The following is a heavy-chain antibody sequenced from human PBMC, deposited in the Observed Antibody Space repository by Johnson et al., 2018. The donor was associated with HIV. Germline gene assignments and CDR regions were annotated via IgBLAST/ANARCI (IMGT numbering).Heavy chain of an antibody. D-gene: IGHD7-27*01. CDR1: GFPFHGYGMPFDEYG. CDR2: INWNGDST. V-gene: IGHV3-20*04. J-gene: IGHJ3*02. Sequence: VQLVESGGAVVRPGGSLRLSCAASGFPFHGYGMPFDEYGMSWVRQAPGTGLEVGSGINWNGDSTGHADTVGGRFTISSDNAKNSLYLQMNSLRAEDTAVYYCASDWGSRHAFDIWGQGTMVTVSS. CDR3: ASDWGSRHAFDI.